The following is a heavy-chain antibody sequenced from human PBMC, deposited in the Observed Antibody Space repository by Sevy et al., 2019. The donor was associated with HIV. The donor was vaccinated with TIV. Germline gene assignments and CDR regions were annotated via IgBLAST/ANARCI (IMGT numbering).Heavy chain of an antibody. D-gene: IGHD1-26*01. CDR1: GYSFTDYY. Sequence: ASVKVSCKSVGYSFTDYYLHWVRQAPGQGLEWMAWINPNNGASRSAEKFQGRINLTRDMSISTAYMELSRLRSDDTAIYFCTRDDIYTHPWEFDWWGHRARVTVSS. V-gene: IGHV1-2*02. J-gene: IGHJ4*01. CDR2: INPNNGAS. CDR3: TRDDIYTHPWEFDW.